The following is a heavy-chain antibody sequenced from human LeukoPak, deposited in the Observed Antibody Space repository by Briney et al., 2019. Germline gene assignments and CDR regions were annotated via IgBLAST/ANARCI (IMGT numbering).Heavy chain of an antibody. CDR2: IKSKTDGGTT. Sequence: GGSLRLSCAASGFTFSIAWMSWVRQAPGKGLEWVGRIKSKTDGGTTDYTAPVKGRFTISRDDSKNTLYLQMNSLKTEDTAVYYCTTKPCSSTSCYYYYGMDVWGKGTTVTVSS. D-gene: IGHD2-2*01. CDR3: TTKPCSSTSCYYYYGMDV. J-gene: IGHJ6*04. V-gene: IGHV3-15*01. CDR1: GFTFSIAW.